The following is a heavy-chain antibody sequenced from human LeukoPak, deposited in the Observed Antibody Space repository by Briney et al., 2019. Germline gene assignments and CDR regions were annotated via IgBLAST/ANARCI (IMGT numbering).Heavy chain of an antibody. Sequence: ASVKVSCKASGGTFSSYAISWVRQAPGQGLEWMGGIIPIFGTAKYAQKFQGRVTITADECTSTAYMELSSLRSEDTAVYYCARGGTTVSGNWLRYYYYYYYMDVWGKGTTVTVSS. J-gene: IGHJ6*03. CDR2: IIPIFGTA. CDR3: ARGGTTVSGNWLRYYYYYYYMDV. V-gene: IGHV1-69*01. CDR1: GGTFSSYA. D-gene: IGHD4-11*01.